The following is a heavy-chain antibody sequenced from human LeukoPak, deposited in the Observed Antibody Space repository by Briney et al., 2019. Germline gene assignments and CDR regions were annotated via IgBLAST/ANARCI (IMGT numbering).Heavy chain of an antibody. CDR3: AREKRALIVVVTILFDI. J-gene: IGHJ3*02. V-gene: IGHV5-51*01. Sequence: GESLKISCKGSGYIFTNYWIGWVRQMPGKGLEWMGIIYPADSDTRYSPSFQGQVTISVDTSKNQFSLKLSSVTAADTAVYYCAREKRALIVVVTILFDIWGQGTMVTVSS. CDR1: GYIFTNYW. CDR2: IYPADSDT. D-gene: IGHD2-21*02.